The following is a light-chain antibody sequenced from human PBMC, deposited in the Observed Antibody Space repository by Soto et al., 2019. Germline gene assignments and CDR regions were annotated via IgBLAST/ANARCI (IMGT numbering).Light chain of an antibody. CDR1: QSVSSY. CDR3: QQANSFPRT. CDR2: GAS. Sequence: IALTQSPSAMSALPGESAPLSCRARQSVSSYLAWYQQKPGQAPRPLIYGASTRATGIPARFSGSGSGTEFTLTISSLQPEDFAAYYCQQANSFPRTFGGGTKVDIK. V-gene: IGKV3-15*01. J-gene: IGKJ4*01.